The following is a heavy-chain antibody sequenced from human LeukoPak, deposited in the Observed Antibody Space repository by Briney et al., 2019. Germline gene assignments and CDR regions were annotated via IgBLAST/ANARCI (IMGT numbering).Heavy chain of an antibody. Sequence: SETLSLTCTVSGGSISSGDYYWSWIRQPPGKGLEWIGYIYYSGSTYYNPSLKSRVTISVDTSKNQFSLKLCSVTAADTAVYYCASHCSSTSCPIGYWGQGTLVTVSS. V-gene: IGHV4-30-4*01. D-gene: IGHD2-2*01. J-gene: IGHJ4*02. CDR2: IYYSGST. CDR3: ASHCSSTSCPIGY. CDR1: GGSISSGDYY.